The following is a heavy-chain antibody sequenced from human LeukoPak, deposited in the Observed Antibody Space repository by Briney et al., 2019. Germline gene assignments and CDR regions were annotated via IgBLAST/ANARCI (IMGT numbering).Heavy chain of an antibody. D-gene: IGHD1-26*01. Sequence: GGSLRLSRAASGFTFSDYYMSWIRQAPGKGLEWVSYISSSGSTIYYADSVKGRFTISRDNAKNSLYLQMNSLRAEDTAVYYCARDAEWELLDYWGQGTLVTVSS. CDR3: ARDAEWELLDY. CDR1: GFTFSDYY. J-gene: IGHJ4*02. V-gene: IGHV3-11*01. CDR2: ISSSGSTI.